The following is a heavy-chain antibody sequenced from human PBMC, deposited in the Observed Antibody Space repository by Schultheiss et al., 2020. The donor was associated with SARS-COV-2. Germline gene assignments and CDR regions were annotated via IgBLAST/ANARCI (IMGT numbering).Heavy chain of an antibody. D-gene: IGHD2-21*01. CDR2: IYTSGST. Sequence: SETLSLTCTVSGGSISSSSYSWNWIRQPAGKGLEWIGRIYTSGSTNYNPSLKSRVTISVDTSKNQFSLKLSSVTAADTAVYYCARVCDGYYYYYYMDVWGKGTTVTVSS. J-gene: IGHJ6*03. V-gene: IGHV4-61*02. CDR1: GGSISSSSYS. CDR3: ARVCDGYYYYYYMDV.